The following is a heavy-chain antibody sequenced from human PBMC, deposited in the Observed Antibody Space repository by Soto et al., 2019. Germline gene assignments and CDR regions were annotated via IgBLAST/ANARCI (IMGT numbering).Heavy chain of an antibody. J-gene: IGHJ5*02. V-gene: IGHV1-2*02. CDR2: INPNSGGT. CDR1: GYTFTGYY. D-gene: IGHD6-19*01. Sequence: ASVKVSCKASGYTFTGYYMHWVRQAPGQGLEWMGWINPNSGGTNYAQKFQGRVTMTRDTSISTAYMELSRLRSDDTAVYYCASPISIAVAEGWLHPWGQGTMVTVYS. CDR3: ASPISIAVAEGWLHP.